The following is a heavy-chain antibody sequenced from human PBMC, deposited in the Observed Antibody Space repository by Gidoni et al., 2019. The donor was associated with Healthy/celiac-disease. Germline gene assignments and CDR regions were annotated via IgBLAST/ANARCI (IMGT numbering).Heavy chain of an antibody. D-gene: IGHD1-1*01. CDR3: ERMDDWNDDFGAFDI. V-gene: IGHV2-26*01. CDR2: SFSNDEK. Sequence: QVTLKESGPVLLKPTETLTLTSTVSGFSLSTARLGVSWIRQPPGKALEWLAHSFSNDEKSYSTSLKTRLTISKDTSKSQVVLTMTNMDPVDTATYYCERMDDWNDDFGAFDIWGQGTMVTVSS. J-gene: IGHJ3*02. CDR1: GFSLSTARLG.